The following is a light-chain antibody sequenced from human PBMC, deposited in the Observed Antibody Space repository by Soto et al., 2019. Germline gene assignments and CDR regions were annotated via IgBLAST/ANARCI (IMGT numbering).Light chain of an antibody. Sequence: DIQMTQSPSSLSASVGDRVTITCRASQGITTYLAWFQQKPGKAPKSLIFATSLLQSGVPSRFSGSGSGTEFTLTISSLQPEDFATYYCQQCDTYPFTFGPGTTVDIK. J-gene: IGKJ3*01. V-gene: IGKV1-16*01. CDR3: QQCDTYPFT. CDR1: QGITTY. CDR2: ATS.